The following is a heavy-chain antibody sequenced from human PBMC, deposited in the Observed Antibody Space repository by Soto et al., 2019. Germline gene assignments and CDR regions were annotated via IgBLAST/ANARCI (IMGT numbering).Heavy chain of an antibody. Sequence: QVQLVGSGGGVVQPGRSLRLSCAASGFTFSSYGMHWVRQAPGKGLEWVAVISYDGSNKYYADSVKGRFTISRDNSKNTLYLQMNSLRAEDTAVYYCAKPAWDGRTYFDYWGQGTLATVSS. CDR1: GFTFSSYG. CDR2: ISYDGSNK. J-gene: IGHJ4*02. D-gene: IGHD1-26*01. V-gene: IGHV3-30*18. CDR3: AKPAWDGRTYFDY.